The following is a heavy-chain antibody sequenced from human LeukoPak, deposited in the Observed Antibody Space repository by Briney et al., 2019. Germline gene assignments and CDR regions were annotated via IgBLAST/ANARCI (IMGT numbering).Heavy chain of an antibody. CDR1: GYTFTSYY. J-gene: IGHJ6*03. V-gene: IGHV1-46*04. CDR2: INPSGGGI. Sequence: ASVKVSCKASGYTFTSYYLHWVRQAPGQGLEWMGIINPSGGGISYAQKLQGRVTMTSDTSTSTVYMELSRLRSDDTAVYYCARERGLLLSEYMDVWGKGTTVIVSS. CDR3: ARERGLLLSEYMDV.